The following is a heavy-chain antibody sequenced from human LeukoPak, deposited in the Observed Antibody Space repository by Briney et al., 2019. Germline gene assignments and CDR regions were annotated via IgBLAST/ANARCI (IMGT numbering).Heavy chain of an antibody. J-gene: IGHJ4*02. CDR2: IYHSGSA. V-gene: IGHV4-30-2*01. CDR1: GGSISSSGYS. CDR3: ARSTPVTYYFDY. Sequence: SETLSLTCAVSGGSISSSGYSWSWIRQPPGKGLEWIGYIYHSGSAYYNPSLKSRVTMSVDRSKNQFSLNLSSVTAADTAVYYCARSTPVTYYFDYWGQGTLVTVS. D-gene: IGHD4-17*01.